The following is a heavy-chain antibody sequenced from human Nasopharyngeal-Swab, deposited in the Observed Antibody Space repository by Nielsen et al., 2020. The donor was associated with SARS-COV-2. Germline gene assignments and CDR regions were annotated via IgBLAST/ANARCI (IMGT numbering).Heavy chain of an antibody. CDR3: ARFRYGVHDC. CDR2: INHSGST. V-gene: IGHV4-34*01. CDR1: GGSFSGYY. Sequence: SETLSLTCAVYGGSFSGYYWSWIRQPPGKGLEWIGEINHSGSTNYNPSLKSRVTISVDTSKNQFSLKLSSVTAADTAVYYCARFRYGVHDCWGQGTLVTVSS. J-gene: IGHJ4*02. D-gene: IGHD4-17*01.